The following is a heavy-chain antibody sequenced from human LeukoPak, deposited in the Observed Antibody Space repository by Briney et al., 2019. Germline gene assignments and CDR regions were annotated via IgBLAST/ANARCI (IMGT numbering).Heavy chain of an antibody. CDR3: ARAGEWIQLWPGFDY. V-gene: IGHV1-18*01. D-gene: IGHD5-18*01. Sequence: VASVKVSCKASGYTFTSYGISWVRQAPGQGLEWMGWISAYNGNTNYAQKLQGRVTMTTDTSTSTAYTELRSLRSDDTAVYYCARAGEWIQLWPGFDYWGQGTLVTVSS. J-gene: IGHJ4*02. CDR1: GYTFTSYG. CDR2: ISAYNGNT.